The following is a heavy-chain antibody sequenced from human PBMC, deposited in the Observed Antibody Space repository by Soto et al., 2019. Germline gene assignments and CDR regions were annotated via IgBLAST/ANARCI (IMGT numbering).Heavy chain of an antibody. V-gene: IGHV3-33*01. CDR1: GFTFSSYG. CDR3: ARDPGAHKKRTRAAWYFDL. Sequence: GGSLRLSCAASGFTFSSYGMHWVRQAPGKGLEWVAVIWYDGSNKYYADSVKGRFTISRDNSKNTLYLQMNSLRAEDTAVYYCARDPGAHKKRTRAAWYFDLWGRGTLVTVSS. J-gene: IGHJ2*01. CDR2: IWYDGSNK. D-gene: IGHD2-2*01.